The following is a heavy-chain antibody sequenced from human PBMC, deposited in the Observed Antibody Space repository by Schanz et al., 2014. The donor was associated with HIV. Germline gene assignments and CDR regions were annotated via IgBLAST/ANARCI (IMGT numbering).Heavy chain of an antibody. CDR3: VRAASFHFDKEGYYRNWYFDF. CDR1: GGIFSYHA. V-gene: IGHV1-8*02. J-gene: IGHJ2*01. CDR2: VNPESGNT. Sequence: QVQLVQSGAEVKKPGSSVKVSCKASGGIFSYHAINWVRQAPGQGLEWMGWVNPESGNTGMADTFLGRLSLTRFTSTGTAYMELDSLRSEDTAIYYCVRAASFHFDKEGYYRNWYFDFWGRGTLVAVSS. D-gene: IGHD1-26*01.